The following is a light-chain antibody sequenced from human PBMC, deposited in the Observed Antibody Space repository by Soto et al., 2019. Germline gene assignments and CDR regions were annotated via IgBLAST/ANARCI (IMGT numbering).Light chain of an antibody. CDR2: WAS. CDR3: QHYYNYPWT. V-gene: IGKV4-1*01. CDR1: QSVLYSSNNKNY. Sequence: DIVMTQSPDSLAVSLGERANVNCTSSQSVLYSSNNKNYLAWFQQKPGQPPKLLIYWASTRESGVPDRFSGSGSGTDFTLTISSLQAEDVAVYYCQHYYNYPWTFGQGTKVEAK. J-gene: IGKJ1*01.